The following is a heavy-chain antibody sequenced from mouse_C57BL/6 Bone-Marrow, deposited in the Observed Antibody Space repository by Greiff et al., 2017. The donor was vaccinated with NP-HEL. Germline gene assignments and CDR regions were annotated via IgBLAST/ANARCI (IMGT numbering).Heavy chain of an antibody. CDR2: IDPSDSYT. CDR1: GYTFTSYW. J-gene: IGHJ3*01. CDR3: ARVSTMVKGFAY. V-gene: IGHV1-59*01. Sequence: VQLQQPGAELVRPGTSVKLSCKASGYTFTSYWMHWVKQRPGQGLEWIGVIDPSDSYTNYNQKFKGKATLTVDTSSSTAYMQLSSLTYEDSAVYYCARVSTMVKGFAYWGQGTLVTVSA. D-gene: IGHD2-2*01.